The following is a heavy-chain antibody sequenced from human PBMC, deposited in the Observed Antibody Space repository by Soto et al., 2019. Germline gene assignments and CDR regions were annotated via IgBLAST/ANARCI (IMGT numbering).Heavy chain of an antibody. J-gene: IGHJ4*02. Sequence: PSETLSLTCTVSGDSITSYYWSWIRQPPGKGLEWVGYISYTGSTIYNPSLESRATISLDTSKNQFSLKLSSVTAADTAVYYCARHVDRCSGGSCPFDYWGQGTLVTVSS. CDR2: ISYTGST. CDR1: GDSITSYY. V-gene: IGHV4-59*08. CDR3: ARHVDRCSGGSCPFDY. D-gene: IGHD2-15*01.